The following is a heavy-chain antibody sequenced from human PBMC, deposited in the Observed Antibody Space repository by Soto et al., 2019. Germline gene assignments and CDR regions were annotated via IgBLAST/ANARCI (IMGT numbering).Heavy chain of an antibody. CDR1: GFTVSSHA. Sequence: EVQVLESGGGLVQPGGSLRLSCEGSGFTVSSHAMTWIRQAPGKGPEWVSTITADGGTYYADSVKGRFAMSRDTSENTLYLRMNSLGAEDTAAYYCAPHVSCSGGSCQYDAFAIRGQGTMVTVSS. CDR3: APHVSCSGGSCQYDAFAI. J-gene: IGHJ3*02. V-gene: IGHV3-23*01. D-gene: IGHD2-15*01. CDR2: ITADGGT.